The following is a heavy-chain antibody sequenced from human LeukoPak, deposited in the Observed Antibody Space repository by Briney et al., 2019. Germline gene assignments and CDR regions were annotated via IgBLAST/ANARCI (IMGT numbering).Heavy chain of an antibody. CDR1: GFTFSSYE. D-gene: IGHD3-22*01. Sequence: GGSLRLSCAASGFTFSSYEMNWVRQAPGKGLEWVSAISGSGGSTYYADSVKGRFTISRDNSKNTLYLQMNSLRAEDTAVYYCARSSGYYYYYGMDVWGQGTTVTVSS. CDR2: ISGSGGST. J-gene: IGHJ6*02. V-gene: IGHV3-23*01. CDR3: ARSSGYYYYYGMDV.